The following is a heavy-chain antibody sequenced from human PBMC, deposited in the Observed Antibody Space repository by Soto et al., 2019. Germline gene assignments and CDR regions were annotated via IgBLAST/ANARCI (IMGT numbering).Heavy chain of an antibody. CDR1: GFTVSSNY. CDR2: MYSSGST. D-gene: IGHD5-18*01. J-gene: IGHJ6*02. CDR3: AREVESYGLGMDV. Sequence: PGGSLRLSCAASGFTVSSNYMSWVRQAPGKGLEWVSVMYSSGSTHYADSVKGRFTISRDNSKNTLYLQMNSLRVEDTAVYYCAREVESYGLGMDVWGQGTTVTVSS. V-gene: IGHV3-53*01.